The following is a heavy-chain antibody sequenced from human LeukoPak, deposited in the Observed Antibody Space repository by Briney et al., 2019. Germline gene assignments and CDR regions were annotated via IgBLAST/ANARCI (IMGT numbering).Heavy chain of an antibody. D-gene: IGHD1-26*01. CDR1: GGSFSGYY. V-gene: IGHV4-34*01. Sequence: SETLSLTCAVYGGSFSGYYWSWIRQPPGKGLEWIGEINHSGSTNYNPSLKSRVTISVDTSKNQFSLKLGSVTAADTAVYYCARGGVGATTYYFDYWGQGTLVTVSS. CDR3: ARGGVGATTYYFDY. J-gene: IGHJ4*02. CDR2: INHSGST.